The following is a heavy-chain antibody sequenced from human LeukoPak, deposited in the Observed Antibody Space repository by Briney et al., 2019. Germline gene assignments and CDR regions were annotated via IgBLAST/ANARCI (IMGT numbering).Heavy chain of an antibody. CDR1: GFTFSSYS. J-gene: IGHJ4*02. CDR3: ARGDCSGGSCYLSLTTIDY. Sequence: GGSLRPSCAASGFTFSSYSMNWVRQAPGKGLEWLSYISSSSSTIYYADSVKGRFTISRDNAKNSLYLQMNSLRAEDTAVYYCARGDCSGGSCYLSLTTIDYWGQGTLVTVSS. D-gene: IGHD2-15*01. CDR2: ISSSSSTI. V-gene: IGHV3-48*01.